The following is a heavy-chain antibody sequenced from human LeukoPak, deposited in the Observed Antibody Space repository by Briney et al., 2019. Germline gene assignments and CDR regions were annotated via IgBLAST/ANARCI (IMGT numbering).Heavy chain of an antibody. J-gene: IGHJ3*02. CDR1: GFTFSSYW. Sequence: GGSLRLSCAASGFTFSSYWMHWVRQAPGKGLVWVSRINSDGSSTSYADSVKGRFTISRDNAKNTLYLQMNSLGAEDTAVYYCAPLSFWDAFDIWGQGTMVTVSS. V-gene: IGHV3-74*01. D-gene: IGHD3-16*02. CDR3: APLSFWDAFDI. CDR2: INSDGSST.